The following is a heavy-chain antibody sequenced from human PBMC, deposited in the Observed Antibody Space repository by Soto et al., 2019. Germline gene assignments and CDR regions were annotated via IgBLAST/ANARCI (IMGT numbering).Heavy chain of an antibody. CDR3: TTTDYDFWSGKMGTDRDYFDY. CDR2: IRSKANSYAT. CDR1: GFTFSGSA. Sequence: PGGSLRLSCAASGFTFSGSAMHWVRQASGKGLEWVGRIRSKANSYATAYAASVKGRFTISRDDSKNTAYLQMNSLKTEDTAVYYCTTTDYDFWSGKMGTDRDYFDYWGQGTLVTVSS. D-gene: IGHD3-3*01. V-gene: IGHV3-73*01. J-gene: IGHJ4*02.